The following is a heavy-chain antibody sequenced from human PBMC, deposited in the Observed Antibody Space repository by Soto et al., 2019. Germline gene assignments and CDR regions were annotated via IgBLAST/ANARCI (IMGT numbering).Heavy chain of an antibody. V-gene: IGHV4-59*01. J-gene: IGHJ4*02. D-gene: IGHD1-1*01. CDR3: ARVSRDAYNPRPDYFDY. CDR2: FYYSGST. CDR1: GGSISSYY. Sequence: PXXTLSLPFTVSGGSISSYYWGWIPQPPGKGLEWIGYFYYSGSTNYNPSLKSRVTISVDTSKNQFSLKLSSVTAADTAVYYCARVSRDAYNPRPDYFDYWGQGTLVTVS.